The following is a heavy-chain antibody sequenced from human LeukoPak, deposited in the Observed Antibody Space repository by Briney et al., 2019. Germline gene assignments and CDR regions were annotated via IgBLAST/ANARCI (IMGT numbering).Heavy chain of an antibody. D-gene: IGHD2-2*01. J-gene: IGHJ4*02. CDR2: IKSKTDGGTT. Sequence: GGSLRLSCAASGFTFSNAWMSWVRQAPGKGLEWVGRIKSKTDGGTTDYAAPVKGRFTISRDDSKNTLYLQMNSLKTEDTAVYYCTTGRGLVPAAICLNWGQGTLVTVSS. CDR1: GFTFSNAW. V-gene: IGHV3-15*01. CDR3: TTGRGLVPAAICLN.